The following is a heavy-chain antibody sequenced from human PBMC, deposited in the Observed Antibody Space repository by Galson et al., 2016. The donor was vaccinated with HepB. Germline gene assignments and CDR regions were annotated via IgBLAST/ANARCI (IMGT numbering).Heavy chain of an antibody. CDR2: ISGSTGRT. D-gene: IGHD3-10*01. CDR3: AKESPKNAGRAFDI. V-gene: IGHV3-23*01. CDR1: GFAFRDYA. J-gene: IGHJ3*02. Sequence: SLRLSCAVSGFAFRDYAMHWVRQAPGKGLEWVSAISGSTGRTYYADSVKGHFTISRDNYKNTLYLQMNSLRAGDTALYYCAKESPKNAGRAFDIWGQGTMVTVSS.